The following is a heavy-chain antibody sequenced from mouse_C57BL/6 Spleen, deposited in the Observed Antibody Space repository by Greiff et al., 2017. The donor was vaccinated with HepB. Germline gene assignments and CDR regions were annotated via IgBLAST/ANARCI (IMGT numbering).Heavy chain of an antibody. D-gene: IGHD2-4*01. Sequence: QVQLQQSGAELARPGASVKLSCKASGYTFTSYGISWVKQRTGQGLEWIGEIYPRSGNTYYNEKFQGKATITADTSSNTAYLQLSSLTSEDTAVYYCTTGLQYYFDYWGQGTTLTVSS. CDR3: TTGLQYYFDY. V-gene: IGHV1-81*01. CDR2: IYPRSGNT. CDR1: GYTFTSYG. J-gene: IGHJ2*01.